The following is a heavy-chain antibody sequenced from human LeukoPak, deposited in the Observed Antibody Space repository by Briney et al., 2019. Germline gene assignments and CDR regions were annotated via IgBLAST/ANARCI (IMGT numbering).Heavy chain of an antibody. D-gene: IGHD2/OR15-2a*01. Sequence: SETLPLTCTVSGGSISSGGYYWSWIRQHPGKGLEWIGYIYYSGSTYYNPSLKSRVTISVDTSKNQFSLKLSPVTAADAAVYYCARSSLILFDYWGQGTLVTVSS. CDR3: ARSSLILFDY. J-gene: IGHJ4*02. CDR2: IYYSGST. V-gene: IGHV4-31*03. CDR1: GGSISSGGYY.